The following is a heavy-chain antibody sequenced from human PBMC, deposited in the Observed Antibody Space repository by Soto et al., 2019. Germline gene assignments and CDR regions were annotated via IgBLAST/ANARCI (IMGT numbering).Heavy chain of an antibody. CDR3: ARGSIVVVPAAIGGYYYYYMDV. CDR1: GGSFSGYY. Sequence: SETLSLTCAVYGGSFSGYYWIWIRQPPGKGLEWIGEINHSGSTNYNPSLKSRVTISVDTSKNQFSLKLSSVTAADTAVYYCARGSIVVVPAAIGGYYYYYMDVWGKGTTVTVSS. CDR2: INHSGST. D-gene: IGHD2-2*02. V-gene: IGHV4-34*01. J-gene: IGHJ6*03.